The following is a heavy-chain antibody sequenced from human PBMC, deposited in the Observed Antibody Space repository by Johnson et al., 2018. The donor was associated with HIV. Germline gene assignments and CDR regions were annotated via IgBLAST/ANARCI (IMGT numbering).Heavy chain of an antibody. J-gene: IGHJ3*02. CDR2: ISYDGSNK. CDR3: ARLPGGYSRDDLDI. V-gene: IGHV3-30-3*01. CDR1: GFTFSSYA. Sequence: QVQLVESGGGVVQPGRSLRLSCAASGFTFSSYAMHWVRQAPGKGLEWVAVISYDGSNKYYADSVKGRFTVSRDNSKNTLYLQINSLRPEDTAVYDCARLPGGYSRDDLDIWGQGTMVTVSS. D-gene: IGHD5-18*01.